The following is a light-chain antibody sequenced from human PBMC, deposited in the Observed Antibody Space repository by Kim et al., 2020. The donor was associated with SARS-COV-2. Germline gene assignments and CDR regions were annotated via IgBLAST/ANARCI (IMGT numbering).Light chain of an antibody. V-gene: IGLV2-14*03. CDR3: SSYSSSTTLV. Sequence: GQSITISCPGTSSDVGGYDYVSWYQQHPGKAPNLMIYDVTNRPSGVSKRFSGSKSGNTASLTISGLQAEDEADYYCSSYSSSTTLVFGGGTQLTVL. CDR2: DVT. CDR1: SSDVGGYDY. J-gene: IGLJ2*01.